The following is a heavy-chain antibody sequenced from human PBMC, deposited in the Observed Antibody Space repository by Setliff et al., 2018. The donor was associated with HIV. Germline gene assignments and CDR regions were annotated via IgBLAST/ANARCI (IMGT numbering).Heavy chain of an antibody. Sequence: GGSLRLSCAVSGFTLTSSWIHWVRQAPGKGLVWVSRFRGDDRTTNYADSVKGRFTFSSDNAKNTVYLQMDALRAEDTAVYYCARALYGSDSLLDPWGQGTLVTVSS. V-gene: IGHV3-74*01. J-gene: IGHJ5*02. CDR3: ARALYGSDSLLDP. CDR1: GFTLTSSW. CDR2: FRGDDRTT. D-gene: IGHD1-26*01.